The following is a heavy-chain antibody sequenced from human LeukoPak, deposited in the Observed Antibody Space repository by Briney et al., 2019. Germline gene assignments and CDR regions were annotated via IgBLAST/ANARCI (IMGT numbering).Heavy chain of an antibody. J-gene: IGHJ4*02. V-gene: IGHV3-23*01. CDR1: GFTFSSYA. CDR3: AKRYSSGYYCVDY. Sequence: PGGSLRLSCAASGFTFSSYAMSWVRQPPGKGLDGVSAISGSGGSTYYADSVKGRFTISRDNSKNTLYLQMNSLSAEDTAVYYCAKRYSSGYYCVDYWGQGTLVTVSS. CDR2: ISGSGGST. D-gene: IGHD3-22*01.